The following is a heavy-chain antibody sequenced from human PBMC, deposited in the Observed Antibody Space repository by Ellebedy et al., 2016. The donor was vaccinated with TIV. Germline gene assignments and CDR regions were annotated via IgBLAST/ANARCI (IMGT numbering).Heavy chain of an antibody. J-gene: IGHJ4*02. CDR3: QAMITGTLGTHFDH. CDR1: GYTFTSYG. Sequence: ASVKVSCKASGYTFTSYGISWVRQAPGQGLEWMGRILPILGMTNYAQKFQGRVTIIADTSMSTADMELSSLRSEDTAVYYCQAMITGTLGTHFDHWGQGTLVTVSS. V-gene: IGHV1-69*04. D-gene: IGHD1-7*01. CDR2: ILPILGMT.